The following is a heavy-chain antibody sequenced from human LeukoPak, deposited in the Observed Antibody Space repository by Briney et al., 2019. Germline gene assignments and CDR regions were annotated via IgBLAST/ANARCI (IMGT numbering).Heavy chain of an antibody. CDR1: GFTFSNYE. J-gene: IGHJ4*02. CDR3: ARGWGNIRTTGSSFDN. V-gene: IGHV3-48*03. D-gene: IGHD7-27*01. CDR2: ISSSGSDI. Sequence: GGSLRLSCAASGFTFSNYEMHWVRQAPGKGLEWVSYISSSGSDIYYADSVKGRFTISRDNAKNSLYLQMNSLTVEDTAVYYCARGWGNIRTTGSSFDNWGQGTLVTVSS.